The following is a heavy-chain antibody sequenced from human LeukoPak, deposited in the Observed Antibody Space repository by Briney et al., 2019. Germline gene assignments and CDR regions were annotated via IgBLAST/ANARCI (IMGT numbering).Heavy chain of an antibody. D-gene: IGHD2-15*01. CDR2: IIPIFGTA. V-gene: IGHV1-69*13. CDR3: ARGWCSGGSCYSGFDY. CDR1: GGTFSSYA. J-gene: IGHJ4*02. Sequence: SVKVSCKASGGTFSSYAISWVRPAPGQGLEWMGGIIPIFGTANYAQKFQGRVTITADESTSTAYMELSSLRSEDTAVYYCARGWCSGGSCYSGFDYWGQGTLVTVSS.